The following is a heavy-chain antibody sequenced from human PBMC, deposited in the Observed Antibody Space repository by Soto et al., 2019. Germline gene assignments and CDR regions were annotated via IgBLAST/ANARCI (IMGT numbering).Heavy chain of an antibody. J-gene: IGHJ4*02. CDR2: IIPIFGTA. V-gene: IGHV1-69*01. Sequence: QVQLVQSGAEVKKPGSSVKVSCKASGGTFSSYAISWVRQAPGQGLEWMGGIIPIFGTANYAQKFQGRVTITADESTRTAYMELSSLRSEDTAVYYCARAPLWDYDSSGYRYFDYWGQGTLVTVSS. CDR3: ARAPLWDYDSSGYRYFDY. CDR1: GGTFSSYA. D-gene: IGHD3-22*01.